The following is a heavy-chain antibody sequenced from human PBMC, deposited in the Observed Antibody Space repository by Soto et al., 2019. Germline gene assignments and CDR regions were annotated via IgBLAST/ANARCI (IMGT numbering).Heavy chain of an antibody. D-gene: IGHD6-13*01. CDR1: GFTFSDYY. V-gene: IGHV3-11*01. Sequence: QVQLVESGGGLVKPGGSLRLSCAASGFTFSDYYMSWIRQAPGKGLEWVSYISSSGSTIYYADSVKGRFTISRDNAKNSLYLQMNSMRAEDTAVYYCARFGYSSSWDVGPPDYYYYMDVWGKGTTVTVSS. J-gene: IGHJ6*03. CDR3: ARFGYSSSWDVGPPDYYYYMDV. CDR2: ISSSGSTI.